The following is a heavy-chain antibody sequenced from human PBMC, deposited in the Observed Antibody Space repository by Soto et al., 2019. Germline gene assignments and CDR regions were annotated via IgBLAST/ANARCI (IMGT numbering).Heavy chain of an antibody. V-gene: IGHV4-34*01. J-gene: IGHJ4*02. CDR1: GGSFSGYY. D-gene: IGHD1-26*01. CDR2: INHSGST. CDR3: ARALEGELPYPDDY. Sequence: SETLSLTCAVYGGSFSGYYWSWIRQPPGKGLEWIGEINHSGSTKYNPSLKSRVPISVDTSKNQFSLKLSSVTAADTAVYYCARALEGELPYPDDYWGQGTLVTVSS.